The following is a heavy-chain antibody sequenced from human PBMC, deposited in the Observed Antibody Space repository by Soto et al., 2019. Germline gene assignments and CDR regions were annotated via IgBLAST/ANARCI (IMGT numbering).Heavy chain of an antibody. CDR3: ATDCTNGVCWAPSY. D-gene: IGHD2-8*01. CDR1: GFSFSRYW. J-gene: IGHJ4*02. V-gene: IGHV3-7*05. Sequence: GGSLRLSCVASGFSFSRYWMSWVRQAPGKGLEWAANINQDGRQRYHADFVKGRFSISRDNAKNLLYLQMDSLRAEDTAVYYCATDCTNGVCWAPSYWGQGTLVTVSS. CDR2: INQDGRQR.